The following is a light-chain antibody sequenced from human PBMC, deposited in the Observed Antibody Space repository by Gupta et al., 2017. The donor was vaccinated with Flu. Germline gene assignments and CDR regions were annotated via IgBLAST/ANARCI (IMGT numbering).Light chain of an antibody. V-gene: IGLV3-21*02. CDR1: NIGSKS. J-gene: IGLJ3*02. CDR2: DDS. CDR3: QVSDRSSDHWV. Sequence: SSVLTQPPSVSVAPGQTARITCGGNNIGSKSVHWYQQKPGPAPVLVVYDDSDRPSGIPERFAGSNSGTTATLTTSRVEAGDEADDHCQVSDRSSDHWVFGGGTKLTVL.